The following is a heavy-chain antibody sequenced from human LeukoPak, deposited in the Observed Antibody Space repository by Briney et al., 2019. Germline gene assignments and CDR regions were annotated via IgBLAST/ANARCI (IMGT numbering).Heavy chain of an antibody. J-gene: IGHJ4*02. CDR3: AKAAANKVGATPFDY. CDR2: ISSSSSTI. D-gene: IGHD1-26*01. V-gene: IGHV3-48*01. CDR1: GFTFSSYS. Sequence: GGSLRLSCAASGFTFSSYSMNWVRQAPGKGLEWVSYISSSSSTIYYADSVKGRFTISRDNAKNSLYLQMNSLRGEDTAVYYCAKAAANKVGATPFDYWGQGTLVTVSS.